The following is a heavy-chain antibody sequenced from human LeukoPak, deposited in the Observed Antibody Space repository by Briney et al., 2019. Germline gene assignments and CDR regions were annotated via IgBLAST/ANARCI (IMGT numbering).Heavy chain of an antibody. V-gene: IGHV4-4*07. Sequence: PSETLSLTCTVSGGSISSYYWSWIRQPAGKGLEWIGRIYTSGSTNYNPSLKSRVTFSLDTSKNQFSLKLTSVTAADTAVYYCSRGFTSFQWFDLWGRGTLVTVSP. J-gene: IGHJ2*01. CDR2: IYTSGST. CDR3: SRGFTSFQWFDL. CDR1: GGSISSYY. D-gene: IGHD3-16*01.